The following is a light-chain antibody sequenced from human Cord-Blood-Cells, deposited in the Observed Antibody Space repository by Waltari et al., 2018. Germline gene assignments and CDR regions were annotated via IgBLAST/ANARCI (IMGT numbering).Light chain of an antibody. V-gene: IGLV3-19*01. CDR2: GKN. J-gene: IGLJ2*01. CDR1: SPRSYY. CDR3: NSRDSSGNHVV. Sequence: SSELTHDPAVSVALGQTVRITCQGDSPRSYYASWYQQKPVQAPVLVIYGKNNRPSGIPDRFSGSSSGNTASLTITGAQAEDEADYYCNSRDSSGNHVVFGGGTKLTVL.